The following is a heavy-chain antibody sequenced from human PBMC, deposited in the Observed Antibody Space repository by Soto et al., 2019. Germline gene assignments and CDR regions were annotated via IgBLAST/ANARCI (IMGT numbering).Heavy chain of an antibody. J-gene: IGHJ4*02. Sequence: GASVKVSCKASGYIFTNYDINWVRQATGQGLEYLGWINPNSGNTGYVQKFKGRVTMTRNTSINTAYMELNSLRSEDTAVYYCTRAPRGIIVAPDYWGQGTLVTVSS. CDR3: TRAPRGIIVAPDY. CDR1: GYIFTNYD. D-gene: IGHD6-19*01. V-gene: IGHV1-8*01. CDR2: INPNSGNT.